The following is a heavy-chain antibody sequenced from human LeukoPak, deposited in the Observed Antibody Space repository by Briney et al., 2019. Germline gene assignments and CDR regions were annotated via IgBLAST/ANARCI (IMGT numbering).Heavy chain of an antibody. J-gene: IGHJ3*01. D-gene: IGHD1/OR15-1a*01. CDR2: ISSSSSYI. V-gene: IGHV3-21*01. Sequence: GGSLRLSCAASGFTFSSYSMNWVRQAPGKGLEWVSSISSSSSYIYYADSVKGRFTISRDNAKNSLYLQMNSLRAEDTAVYYCARERFLNGNTHAFDVWGQGTMVTVSS. CDR1: GFTFSSYS. CDR3: ARERFLNGNTHAFDV.